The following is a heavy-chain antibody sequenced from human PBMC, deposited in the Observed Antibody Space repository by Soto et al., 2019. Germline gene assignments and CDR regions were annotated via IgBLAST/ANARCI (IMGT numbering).Heavy chain of an antibody. J-gene: IGHJ4*02. CDR1: GDSINSDNYY. D-gene: IGHD3-9*01. V-gene: IGHV4-39*01. CDR2: IYYRGNT. Sequence: QLQLQESGPGLVKPSETLSLTCSVSGDSINSDNYYWGWIRKPPGKGLEWIGSIYYRGNTYYNPSFKARVTISLDKFKSEVSLKRNSVTAADSAVYFCARLEGLATISYYFDYWGQGTRVTVSS. CDR3: ARLEGLATISYYFDY.